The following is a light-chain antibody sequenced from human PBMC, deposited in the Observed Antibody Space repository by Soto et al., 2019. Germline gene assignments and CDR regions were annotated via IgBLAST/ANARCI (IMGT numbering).Light chain of an antibody. CDR2: DAS. CDR1: QNINNY. J-gene: IGKJ5*01. CDR3: QQYENLPT. Sequence: DIQMTQSPSSLSASVGDRVTITFQSSQNINNYLNWYQQKPGRAPKLLIYDASNLEAGVPSRFRGSGSGTDFTFTISRLQPEDIATYYCQQYENLPTFGQGTRLE. V-gene: IGKV1-33*01.